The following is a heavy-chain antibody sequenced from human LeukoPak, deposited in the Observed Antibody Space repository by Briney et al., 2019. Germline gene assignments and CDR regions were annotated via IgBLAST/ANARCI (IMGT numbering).Heavy chain of an antibody. CDR2: INHSGST. Sequence: SETLSLTCAVYGGSFSGYYWSWIRQPPGKGLEWIGEINHSGSTNYNPSLKSRVTISVDTSKNQFPLKLSSVTAADTAVYYCARVGTYYDFWSGYYSGRGYFDYWGQGTLVTVSS. CDR1: GGSFSGYY. D-gene: IGHD3-3*01. CDR3: ARVGTYYDFWSGYYSGRGYFDY. J-gene: IGHJ4*02. V-gene: IGHV4-34*01.